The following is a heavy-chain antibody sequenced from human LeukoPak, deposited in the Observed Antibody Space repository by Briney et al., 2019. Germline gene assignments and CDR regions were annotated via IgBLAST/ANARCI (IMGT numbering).Heavy chain of an antibody. CDR1: GGSISSYY. CDR2: IYTSGST. J-gene: IGHJ3*02. CDR3: ARVRCSSTSCYFDI. D-gene: IGHD2-2*01. Sequence: PSETLSLTCTVSGGSISSYYWSCIRQPAGKGLEWIGRIYTSGSTNYNPSLKSRVTMSVDTSKNQFSLKLSSVTAADTAVYYCARVRCSSTSCYFDIWGQGTMVTVSS. V-gene: IGHV4-4*07.